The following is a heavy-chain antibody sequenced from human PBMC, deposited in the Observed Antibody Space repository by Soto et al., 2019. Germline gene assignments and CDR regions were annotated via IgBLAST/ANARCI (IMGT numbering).Heavy chain of an antibody. D-gene: IGHD2-21*01. J-gene: IGHJ6*02. CDR3: ARLSGDHSAFFSYGMDA. Sequence: GGSLRLSCAASGFTFSTYAMSWVRQTPGKGLEWVSAISGSPSSTYYADSVKGRFTISRDNSKKTLFLQMNSLRADDTAVYYCARLSGDHSAFFSYGMDAWGQGTTVTVSS. V-gene: IGHV3-23*01. CDR2: ISGSPSST. CDR1: GFTFSTYA.